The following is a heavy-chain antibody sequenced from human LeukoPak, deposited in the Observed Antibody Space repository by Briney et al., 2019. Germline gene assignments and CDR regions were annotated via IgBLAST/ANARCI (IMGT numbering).Heavy chain of an antibody. D-gene: IGHD3-22*01. CDR3: AKDLRYYDSSGYSDY. CDR1: GFTFSSYG. Sequence: GRSLRLSCAASGFTFSSYGMHWVRQAPGKGLEWVAFISYDGSNKYYADSVKGRFTISRDNSKNTLYLQMNSLRAEDTAVYYCAKDLRYYDSSGYSDYWGQGTLVTVSS. V-gene: IGHV3-30*18. CDR2: ISYDGSNK. J-gene: IGHJ4*02.